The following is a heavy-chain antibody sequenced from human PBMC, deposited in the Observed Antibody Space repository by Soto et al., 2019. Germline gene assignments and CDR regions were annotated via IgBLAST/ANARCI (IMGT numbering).Heavy chain of an antibody. V-gene: IGHV4-34*01. CDR1: GKSLSGYY. CDR2: INHSGNT. J-gene: IGHJ4*02. Sequence: QVQLQQWGAGLLKPSETLSLTCAVYGKSLSGYYWSWIRQPPGKAREWIGEINHSGNTNYNPSLKSRVTISVDTSKNQLFLNLSSVTAADTAMYYCARHHVRGRTIAGAAEFWGQGTLVTVSS. CDR3: ARHHVRGRTIAGAAEF. D-gene: IGHD1-26*01.